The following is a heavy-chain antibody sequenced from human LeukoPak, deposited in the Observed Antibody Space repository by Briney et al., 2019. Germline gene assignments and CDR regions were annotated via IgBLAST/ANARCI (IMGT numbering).Heavy chain of an antibody. D-gene: IGHD4-17*01. CDR2: INPDGSWT. J-gene: IGHJ4*02. CDR3: ARGNYADYYFDY. V-gene: IGHV3-74*01. Sequence: PGGSLRLSCAASGFTFNSYWMVWFRQAPGKGLVWVSCINPDGSWTLHADSVKGRFTTSRDNAKKSQYLQMNSLRAEDTAVYYCARGNYADYYFDYWGQGTLVTVSS. CDR1: GFTFNSYW.